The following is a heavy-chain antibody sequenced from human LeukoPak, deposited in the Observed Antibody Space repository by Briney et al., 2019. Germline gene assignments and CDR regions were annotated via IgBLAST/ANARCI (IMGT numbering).Heavy chain of an antibody. J-gene: IGHJ4*02. D-gene: IGHD3-10*01. CDR1: GFTFSSYG. V-gene: IGHV3-30*03. Sequence: GGSLRLSCAASGFTFSSYGMHWVRQAPGKGLEGVAVISYDGSNKYYADSVKGRFTISRDNSKNTLYLQMNSLRAEDTAVYYCARALTYYYGSGTLDYWGQGTLVTVSS. CDR2: ISYDGSNK. CDR3: ARALTYYYGSGTLDY.